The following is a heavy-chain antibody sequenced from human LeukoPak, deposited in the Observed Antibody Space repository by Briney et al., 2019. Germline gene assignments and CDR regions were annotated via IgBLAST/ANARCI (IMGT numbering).Heavy chain of an antibody. V-gene: IGHV3-23*01. D-gene: IGHD2-15*01. CDR3: ANSGLIRFEY. CDR1: GFTFSSYA. J-gene: IGHJ4*02. CDR2: INGSGGNT. Sequence: QTGGSLRLSCAASGFTFSSYAMSWLRQAPGKGLEGFSSINGSGGNTYYADHVKGRFSIARDNSKNTLDLQVNSLRADDTAVYYCANSGLIRFEYWGQGALVSVSS.